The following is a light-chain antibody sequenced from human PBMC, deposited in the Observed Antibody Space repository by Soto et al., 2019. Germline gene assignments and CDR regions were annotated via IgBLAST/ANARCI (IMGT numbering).Light chain of an antibody. V-gene: IGKV1-39*01. CDR1: QSVNNY. CDR2: EAS. J-gene: IGKJ1*01. CDR3: QQTNTIVQT. Sequence: DIQLTQSPSSLSASVGDRLTITCRASQSVNNYLNWYQQQPGKAPRLLIFEASTLHSGVPSRFSASGSGTDFTLTISSLQPEDFATYFCQQTNTIVQTFGQGTKVDIK.